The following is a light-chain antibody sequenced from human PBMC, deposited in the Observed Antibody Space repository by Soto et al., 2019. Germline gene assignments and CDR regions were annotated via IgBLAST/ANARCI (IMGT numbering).Light chain of an antibody. V-gene: IGKV1-8*01. J-gene: IGKJ1*01. CDR3: QQYYTYPLA. CDR2: AAS. CDR1: QPISTY. Sequence: AIRMTQSPSSISASTGDRVTITCRASQPISTYLAWYQQKPGTAPTLLIYAASTLQSGVPSRFSGSGSGTDFTLPISCLQSEDFATYFCQQYYTYPLAFGQGTKVEIK.